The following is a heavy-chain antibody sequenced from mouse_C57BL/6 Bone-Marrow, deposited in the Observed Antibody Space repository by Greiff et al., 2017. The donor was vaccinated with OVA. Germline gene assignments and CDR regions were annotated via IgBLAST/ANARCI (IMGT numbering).Heavy chain of an antibody. Sequence: VQLKESGPVLVKPGASVKMSCKASGYTFTDYYMNWVKQSHGKSLEWIGVINPYNGGTSYNQKFKGKATLTVDESSSTAYMELNSLTSEDSAVYYCAREDYGSSPDYWGQGTTLTVAS. CDR2: INPYNGGT. CDR1: GYTFTDYY. V-gene: IGHV1-19*01. CDR3: AREDYGSSPDY. J-gene: IGHJ2*01. D-gene: IGHD1-1*01.